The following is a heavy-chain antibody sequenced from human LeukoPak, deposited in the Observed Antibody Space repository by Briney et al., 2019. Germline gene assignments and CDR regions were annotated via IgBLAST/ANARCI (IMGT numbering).Heavy chain of an antibody. D-gene: IGHD3-22*01. J-gene: IGHJ4*02. V-gene: IGHV4-30-4*01. Sequence: KPSETLSLTCAVSGASISSGNYYWSWIRQPPGKGLEWIGYIYYSSSTYYNPSLKSRVTISVDTSKNQFSLKLSSVTAADTAVYYCARILREGSGYSGVFRPTNDYWGQGTLVTVSS. CDR1: GASISSGNYY. CDR2: IYYSSST. CDR3: ARILREGSGYSGVFRPTNDY.